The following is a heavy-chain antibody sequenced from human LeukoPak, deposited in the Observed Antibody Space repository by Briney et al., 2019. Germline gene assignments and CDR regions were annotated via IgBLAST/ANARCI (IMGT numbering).Heavy chain of an antibody. Sequence: ASVKVSCKACGYTFTGYYLHWVRQAPGQGLEWMGWINPHNADTNYAQRFQGRVTMTRDTSITTAYMVLSRLRSDDTAVYYCASVKDIVVGGGPYYFDYWGQGTLVTVSS. CDR2: INPHNADT. CDR1: GYTFTGYY. J-gene: IGHJ4*02. D-gene: IGHD2-15*01. V-gene: IGHV1-2*02. CDR3: ASVKDIVVGGGPYYFDY.